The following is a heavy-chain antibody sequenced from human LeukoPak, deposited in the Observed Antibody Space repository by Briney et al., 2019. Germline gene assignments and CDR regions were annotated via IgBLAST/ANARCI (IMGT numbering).Heavy chain of an antibody. CDR1: GFTFSSYN. J-gene: IGHJ4*02. D-gene: IGHD6-19*01. CDR3: ARAGGARYSSGWYLSY. Sequence: GGSLRLSCAASGFTFSSYNMNWVRQAPGKGLEWVSYISSSSGTIYYADSVKGRFTISRDYAKSSLYLQMNSLRAEDTAVYYCARAGGARYSSGWYLSYWGQGTLVTVSS. V-gene: IGHV3-48*01. CDR2: ISSSSGTI.